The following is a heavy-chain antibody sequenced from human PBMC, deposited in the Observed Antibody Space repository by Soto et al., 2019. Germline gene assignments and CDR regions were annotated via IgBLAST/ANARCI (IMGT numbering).Heavy chain of an antibody. V-gene: IGHV1-2*04. J-gene: IGHJ4*02. CDR3: ARGSPVTKAENYFDC. CDR1: GYTFTGYY. Sequence: QVQLVQSGAEVKKPGASVKVSCKASGYTFTGYYMHWVRQAPGQGLEWMGWINPNSGGTNYAQKFQVWVPMTRDTSLSTAYMELSRLRSDDTAVYYCARGSPVTKAENYFDCWGQGTLVTVSS. D-gene: IGHD4-17*01. CDR2: INPNSGGT.